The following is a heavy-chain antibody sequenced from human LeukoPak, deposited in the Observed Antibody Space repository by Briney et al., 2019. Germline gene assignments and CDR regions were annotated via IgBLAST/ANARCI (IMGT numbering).Heavy chain of an antibody. CDR2: IYYSGST. D-gene: IGHD3-22*01. CDR3: ARLGGGYDSSGFDY. J-gene: IGHJ4*02. Sequence: SETLSLTCTVSGGSISSYYWSWIRQPPGKGLEWIGYIYYSGSTNYNPSLKSRVTISVDTSKNQFSLKLSSVTAADMAVYYCARLGGGYDSSGFDYWGQGTLVTVSS. CDR1: GGSISSYY. V-gene: IGHV4-59*08.